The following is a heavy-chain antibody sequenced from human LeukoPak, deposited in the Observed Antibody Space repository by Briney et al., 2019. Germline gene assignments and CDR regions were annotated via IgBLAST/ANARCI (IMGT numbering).Heavy chain of an antibody. CDR3: ARQGLTGYSGSYFSYMDV. J-gene: IGHJ6*03. CDR2: IHPGDSVT. Sequence: GESLKISCKGSGYSFPSYWIVWVRQVPGKGPEWMGIIHPGDSVTRYSPSFQGQVTISADKSINTAYLQWGSLKASDTAMYYCARQGLTGYSGSYFSYMDVWGKGTTVTVSS. V-gene: IGHV5-51*01. CDR1: GYSFPSYW. D-gene: IGHD3-9*01.